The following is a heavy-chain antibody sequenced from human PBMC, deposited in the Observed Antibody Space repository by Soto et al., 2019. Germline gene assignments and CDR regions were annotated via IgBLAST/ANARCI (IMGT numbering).Heavy chain of an antibody. D-gene: IGHD2-15*01. J-gene: IGHJ4*02. CDR1: GGTFSSYT. Sequence: QVQLVQSGAEVKKPGSSVKVSCKASGGTFSSYTISWVRQAPGQGLGWMGRIIPILSMANYAQKFQGRVTITADKSTSTAYMELSSLRSEDTAVYYCARGYCSGGSCFYPFDYWGQGTLVTVSS. V-gene: IGHV1-69*02. CDR3: ARGYCSGGSCFYPFDY. CDR2: IIPILSMA.